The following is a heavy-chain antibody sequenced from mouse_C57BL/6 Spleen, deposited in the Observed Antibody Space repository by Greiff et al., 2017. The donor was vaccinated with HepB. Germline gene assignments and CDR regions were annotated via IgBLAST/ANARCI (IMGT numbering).Heavy chain of an antibody. Sequence: HVQLQQSGAELMKPGASVKLSCKATGYTFTGYWIEWVKQRPGHGLEWIGEILPGSGSTNYNEKFKGKATFTADTSSNTAYMQLSSLTTEDSAIYYCARGAFYDGYYDWFAYWGQGTLVTVSA. CDR3: ARGAFYDGYYDWFAY. V-gene: IGHV1-9*01. CDR1: GYTFTGYW. D-gene: IGHD2-3*01. CDR2: ILPGSGST. J-gene: IGHJ3*01.